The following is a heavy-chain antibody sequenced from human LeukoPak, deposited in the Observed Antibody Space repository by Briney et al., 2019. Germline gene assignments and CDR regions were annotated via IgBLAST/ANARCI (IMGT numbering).Heavy chain of an antibody. J-gene: IGHJ5*02. CDR3: ARVQLERRPRFDP. CDR2: INPNSGGT. Sequence: RASVKVSCKASGYTFTGYYMYWVRQAPGQGLEWMGWINPNSGGTNYAQKFQGRVTMTRDTSISTAYMELSRLRSDDTAVYYCARVQLERRPRFDPWGQGTLVTVSP. D-gene: IGHD1-1*01. V-gene: IGHV1-2*02. CDR1: GYTFTGYY.